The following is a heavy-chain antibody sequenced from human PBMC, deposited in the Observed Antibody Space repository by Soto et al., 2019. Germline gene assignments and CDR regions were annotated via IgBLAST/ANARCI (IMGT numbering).Heavy chain of an antibody. D-gene: IGHD5-12*01. CDR1: GGSIGSYS. CDR2: IYYRGST. Sequence: SEALCVTCTVSGGSIGSYSWLGIRHPPGKGLEWIGYIYYRGSTNYNPSLKSRVTISVATSKNQFSLKLSSVTAADTAVYYCARVIGGYDYYYYYGMDVWGQGTTVT. J-gene: IGHJ6*02. CDR3: ARVIGGYDYYYYYGMDV. V-gene: IGHV4-59*01.